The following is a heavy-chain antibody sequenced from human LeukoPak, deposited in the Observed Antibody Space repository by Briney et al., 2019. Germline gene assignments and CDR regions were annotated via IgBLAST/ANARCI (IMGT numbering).Heavy chain of an antibody. D-gene: IGHD1-1*01. J-gene: IGHJ3*02. CDR2: IYYSGST. CDR3: ARELASRCGTGTGGAFDI. CDR1: GGSISSSSYY. V-gene: IGHV4-39*07. Sequence: PSETLSLTCTVSGGSISSSSYYWGWIRQPPGKGLEWIGSIYYSGSTYYNPSLKSRVTISVDTSKNQFSLKLSSVTAADTAVYYCARELASRCGTGTGGAFDIWGQGTMVTVSS.